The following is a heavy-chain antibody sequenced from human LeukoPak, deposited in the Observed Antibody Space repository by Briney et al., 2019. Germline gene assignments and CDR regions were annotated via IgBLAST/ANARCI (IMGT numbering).Heavy chain of an antibody. Sequence: SETLSLTCTVSGDSINSGSYYWSWIRQPAGKGLEWIGRIYTTGSTKYNPSLKSRVTISLDTSKNQFSLKLSSVTAADTAVYYCARVSNSGYNSRGAFDIWGQGTMVTVSS. CDR3: ARVSNSGYNSRGAFDI. J-gene: IGHJ3*02. CDR2: IYTTGST. D-gene: IGHD3-22*01. V-gene: IGHV4-61*02. CDR1: GDSINSGSYY.